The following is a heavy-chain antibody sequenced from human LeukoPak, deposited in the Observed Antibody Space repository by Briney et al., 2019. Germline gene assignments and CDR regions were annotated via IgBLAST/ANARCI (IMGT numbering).Heavy chain of an antibody. J-gene: IGHJ6*02. CDR3: ARDHYSNYLGGYYYYGMDV. D-gene: IGHD4-11*01. Sequence: AGGSLRLSCAASGFTFSSYSMNWVRQAPGKGLEWVSSISSSSSYIYYADSVKGRFTISRDNAKNSLYLQMNSLRAEDTAVYYCARDHYSNYLGGYYYYGMDVWGQGTTVTVSS. V-gene: IGHV3-21*01. CDR2: ISSSSSYI. CDR1: GFTFSSYS.